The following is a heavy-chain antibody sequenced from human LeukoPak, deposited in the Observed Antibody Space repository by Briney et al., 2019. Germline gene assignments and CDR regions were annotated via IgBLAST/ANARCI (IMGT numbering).Heavy chain of an antibody. J-gene: IGHJ5*02. CDR2: IYSGGST. V-gene: IGHV3-53*01. CDR3: ARDRRLLWFGELLPGWFDP. CDR1: GFTVSSNY. Sequence: GGSLRLSCAASGFTVSSNYMSWVRQAPGKGLEWVSVIYSGGSTYYADSVKGRFTISRDNSKNTLYLQMNSLRAEDTAVYYCARDRRLLWFGELLPGWFDPWGQGTLVTVSS. D-gene: IGHD3-10*01.